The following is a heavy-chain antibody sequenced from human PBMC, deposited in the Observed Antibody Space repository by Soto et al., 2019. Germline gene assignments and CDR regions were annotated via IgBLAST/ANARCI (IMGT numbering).Heavy chain of an antibody. Sequence: ASVKVSCKASGYTFPSFDINWVRQATGQGLEWMGWMNPHSGNTGYAQKFQGRVTMTRDTSISTAYMELSSLRSEDTAVYYCARGSGYSTSHNWFDPWGQGTRVTVSS. CDR3: ARGSGYSTSHNWFDP. V-gene: IGHV1-8*01. D-gene: IGHD5-12*01. CDR2: MNPHSGNT. J-gene: IGHJ5*02. CDR1: GYTFPSFD.